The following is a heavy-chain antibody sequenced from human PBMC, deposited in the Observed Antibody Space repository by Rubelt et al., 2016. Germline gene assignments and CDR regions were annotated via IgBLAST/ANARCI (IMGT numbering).Heavy chain of an antibody. D-gene: IGHD2-21*01. Sequence: KASGGTFSSYAISWVRQAPGQGLEWMGRIIPILGIANYAQKFQGRVTITADKSTSTAYMELRSLRSDDTAVYYCARVVERGFWEMDVWGQGTTVTVSS. CDR2: IIPILGIA. V-gene: IGHV1-69*04. CDR3: ARVVERGFWEMDV. J-gene: IGHJ6*02. CDR1: GGTFSSYA.